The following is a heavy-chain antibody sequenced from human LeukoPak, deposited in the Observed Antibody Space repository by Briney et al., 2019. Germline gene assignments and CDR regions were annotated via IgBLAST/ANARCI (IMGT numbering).Heavy chain of an antibody. D-gene: IGHD2-21*02. CDR1: GGSISSYY. J-gene: IGHJ4*02. V-gene: IGHV4-59*01. CDR2: IYYSGST. CDR3: ASGGGLVTYFDY. Sequence: SETLSLTCTVSGGSISSYYWSWIRQPPGKGLEWIGYIYYSGSTNYNPSLKSRVTISVDTSKNQFSLKLSSVIAADTAVYYCASGGGLVTYFDYWGQGTLVTVSS.